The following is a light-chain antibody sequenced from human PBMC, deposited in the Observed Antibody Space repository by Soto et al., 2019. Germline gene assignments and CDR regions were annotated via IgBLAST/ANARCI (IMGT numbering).Light chain of an antibody. Sequence: QSVLTQPPSASGTPGQRVTISCSGSTSNFGSHNVSWWQVLPTTGPKLLIYTNDHRPSWGPDRFSCSKSGTSASLPISGLQSEDEGDDYCAGWDESLSGWVFGGGTKLTVL. J-gene: IGLJ3*02. CDR3: AGWDESLSGWV. V-gene: IGLV1-44*01. CDR2: TND. CDR1: TSNFGSHN.